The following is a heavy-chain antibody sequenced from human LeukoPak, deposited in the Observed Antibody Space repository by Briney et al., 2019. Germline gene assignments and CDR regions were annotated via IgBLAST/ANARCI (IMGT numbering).Heavy chain of an antibody. CDR2: ISWNSGSI. CDR1: GFTFDDYA. J-gene: IGHJ3*02. Sequence: PGRSLRLCCAASGFTFDDYAMHWVRQAPGKGLEWVSGISWNSGSIGYADSVKGRFTISRDNAKNSLYLQMNSLRAEDTALYYCAKDLHSLGGGAFDIWGQGTMVTVSS. CDR3: AKDLHSLGGGAFDI. D-gene: IGHD3-16*01. V-gene: IGHV3-9*01.